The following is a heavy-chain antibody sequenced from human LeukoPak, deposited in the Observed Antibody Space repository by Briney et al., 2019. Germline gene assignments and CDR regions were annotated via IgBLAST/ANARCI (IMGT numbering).Heavy chain of an antibody. CDR1: GYTFTSYD. J-gene: IGHJ5*02. V-gene: IGHV1-8*01. CDR2: MNPNRGNT. Sequence: ASVKVSCKASGYTFTSYDINWVRQASGQGLEWMGWMNPNRGNTGSAQKFQGRVTMTRNTSMSTAYMELSSLKSEDTAVYYCARDVGYCSGGSCYPNWFDPWGQGTLVTVSS. CDR3: ARDVGYCSGGSCYPNWFDP. D-gene: IGHD2-15*01.